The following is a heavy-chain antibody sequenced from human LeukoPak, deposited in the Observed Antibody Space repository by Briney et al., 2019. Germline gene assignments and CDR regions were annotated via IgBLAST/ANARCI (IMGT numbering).Heavy chain of an antibody. CDR2: IIPIFGTA. Sequence: SVRVSCKASGGTFSSYAISWVRQAPGQGLEWMGRIIPIFGTANYAQKFQGRVTITADKSTSTAYMELSSLRSEDTAVYYCARDLYYYDSSGYSPFDYWGQGTLVTVSS. V-gene: IGHV1-69*06. CDR1: GGTFSSYA. D-gene: IGHD3-22*01. J-gene: IGHJ4*02. CDR3: ARDLYYYDSSGYSPFDY.